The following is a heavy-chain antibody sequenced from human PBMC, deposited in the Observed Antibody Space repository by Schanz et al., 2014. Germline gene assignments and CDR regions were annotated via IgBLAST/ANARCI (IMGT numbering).Heavy chain of an antibody. J-gene: IGHJ4*02. CDR3: ARDKGGYYPFDY. CDR1: GFTFGNFF. Sequence: EVQLVESGGGLVQPGGSLRLSCAASGFTFGNFFMSWVRQAPGKGLECVANIKQDGIEKYYVDSVKGRFTISRDNAKNSLYLQMNSLTADDTAVYYCARDKGGYYPFDYWGRGTLVTVSS. CDR2: IKQDGIEK. D-gene: IGHD3-3*01. V-gene: IGHV3-7*01.